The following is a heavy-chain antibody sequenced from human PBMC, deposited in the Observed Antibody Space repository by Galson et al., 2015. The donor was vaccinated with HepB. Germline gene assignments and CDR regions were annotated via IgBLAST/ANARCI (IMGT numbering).Heavy chain of an antibody. Sequence: SLRLSCAASGFTFSSYEMNWVRQAPGKGLEWVSYISSSGSTIYYADSVKGRFTISRDNAKNSLYLQMNSLRAEDTAVYYCARSGFSYYGMDVWGQGTTVTVSS. CDR1: GFTFSSYE. D-gene: IGHD3-10*01. V-gene: IGHV3-48*03. CDR2: ISSSGSTI. CDR3: ARSGFSYYGMDV. J-gene: IGHJ6*02.